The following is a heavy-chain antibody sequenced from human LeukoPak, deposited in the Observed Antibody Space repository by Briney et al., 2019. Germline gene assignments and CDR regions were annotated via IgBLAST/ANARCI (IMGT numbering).Heavy chain of an antibody. CDR2: IYYSGST. CDR3: ARYSSSWLVVDAFDI. J-gene: IGHJ3*02. CDR1: GGSISSYY. D-gene: IGHD6-13*01. V-gene: IGHV4-59*01. Sequence: PSETLSLTCTVSGGSISSYYWSWIRQPPGKGLEWIGYIYYSGSTNYNPSLKSRVTISVDTSKNQFSLKLSSVTAADTAVYYCARYSSSWLVVDAFDIWGQGTMVTVSS.